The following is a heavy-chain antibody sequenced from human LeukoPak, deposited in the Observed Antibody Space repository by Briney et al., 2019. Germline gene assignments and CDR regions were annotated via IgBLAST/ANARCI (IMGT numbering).Heavy chain of an antibody. D-gene: IGHD4-23*01. CDR2: ISSSSSYI. J-gene: IGHJ4*02. CDR3: ASEAVVTAGY. CDR1: GFTFSSYS. V-gene: IGHV3-21*01. Sequence: GGSLRLSCAASGFTFSSYSMNWVRQAPGKGLEWVSSISSSSSYIYYADSVKGRFTISRDNAKNSLYLQMNSLRAEDTAVYYCASEAVVTAGYWGQGTLVTVSS.